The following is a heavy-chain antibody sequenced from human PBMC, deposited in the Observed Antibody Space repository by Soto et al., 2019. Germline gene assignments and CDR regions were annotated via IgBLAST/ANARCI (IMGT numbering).Heavy chain of an antibody. D-gene: IGHD3-3*01. CDR3: ARDIWSGGYKWFDS. CDR1: TISINVHG. J-gene: IGHJ5*01. CDR2: ISNDGRVQ. Sequence: GSLRLSCTSSTISINVHGIQWFRHAPSKVLEWVAFISNDGRVQYYADSVKGRFTISRDYSKNTVDLQMNSLRNEETAVYYCARDIWSGGYKWFDSWGPGTLVTVSS. V-gene: IGHV3-30*03.